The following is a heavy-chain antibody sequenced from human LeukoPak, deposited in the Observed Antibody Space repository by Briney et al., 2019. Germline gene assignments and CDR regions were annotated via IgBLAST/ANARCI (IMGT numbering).Heavy chain of an antibody. V-gene: IGHV3-30*04. D-gene: IGHD5-24*01. CDR1: GFSFRSYA. J-gene: IGHJ4*02. CDR2: ISYDGSNK. Sequence: GGSRRLSCAASGFSFRSYAMHWVRQAPGKGLEWVAVISYDGSNKYYADSVKGRFTISRDNSKNTLYLQMNSLRAEDTAVYYCARGAARMVEMATIISFEYWGQGTLVTVSS. CDR3: ARGAARMVEMATIISFEY.